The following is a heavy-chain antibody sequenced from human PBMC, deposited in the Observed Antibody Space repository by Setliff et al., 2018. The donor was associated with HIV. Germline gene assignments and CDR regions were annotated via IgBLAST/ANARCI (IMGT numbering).Heavy chain of an antibody. CDR3: ARNTDVDSVYRPFHI. Sequence: GSLRLSCAASGFTFDDFGMSWVRQAPGKGLEWVATIKQDESEMQYVDSVEGRFTISRDNAKNSLYLQMNSLRAEDTAVYYCARNTDVDSVYRPFHIWGQGTMVTVSS. CDR1: GFTFDDFG. CDR2: IKQDESEM. J-gene: IGHJ3*02. D-gene: IGHD1-26*01. V-gene: IGHV3-7*03.